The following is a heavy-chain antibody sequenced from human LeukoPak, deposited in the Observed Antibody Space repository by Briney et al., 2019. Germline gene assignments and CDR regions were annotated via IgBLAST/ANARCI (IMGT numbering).Heavy chain of an antibody. Sequence: GASVKVSCKASGDTFNNYIITWVRQAPGQGLEWMGGVMPLFNTPKYAQKLQGRITITTDPSTHTSYMELRSLRSEDTAVYSCARVDRHHFYMDVWGKGTTVTVSS. CDR3: ARVDRHHFYMDV. V-gene: IGHV1-69*05. CDR2: VMPLFNTP. J-gene: IGHJ6*03. D-gene: IGHD1-14*01. CDR1: GDTFNNYI.